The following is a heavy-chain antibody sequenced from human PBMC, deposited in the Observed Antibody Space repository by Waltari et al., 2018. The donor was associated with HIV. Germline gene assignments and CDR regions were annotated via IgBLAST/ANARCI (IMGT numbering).Heavy chain of an antibody. V-gene: IGHV3-7*01. CDR3: ARDYNWNRWGYFDL. CDR2: IKQDGSEK. J-gene: IGHJ2*01. CDR1: GFTFSSYW. D-gene: IGHD1-20*01. Sequence: EVQLVESGGGLVQPGGSLRLSCAASGFTFSSYWMSWVRQAPGKGLECVANIKQDGSEKYYVDSVKGRFTISRDNAKNSLYLQMNSLRAEDTAVYYCARDYNWNRWGYFDLWGRGTLVTVSS.